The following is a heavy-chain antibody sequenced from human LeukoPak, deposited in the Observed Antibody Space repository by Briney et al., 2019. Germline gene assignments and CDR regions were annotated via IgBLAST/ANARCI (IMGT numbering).Heavy chain of an antibody. CDR3: ARGPVVPAAMFRNNYYHYMDV. V-gene: IGHV4-34*01. CDR1: GGSFSNNY. D-gene: IGHD2-2*01. J-gene: IGHJ6*03. Sequence: SGTLSLTCAVYGGSFSNNYWSWIRQPPGKGLDGIGEINHSGRTNYNPRLTSRGTISVDTSKNQFSLKLSSVTAADTAVYYCARGPVVPAAMFRNNYYHYMDVWGKGTTVTVSS. CDR2: INHSGRT.